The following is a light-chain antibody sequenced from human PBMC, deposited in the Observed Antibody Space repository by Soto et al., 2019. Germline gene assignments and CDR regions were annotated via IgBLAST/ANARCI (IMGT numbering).Light chain of an antibody. J-gene: IGKJ2*01. CDR1: QSVTNNF. CDR3: QQYGNSPYT. Sequence: EIVLTQSPGTLSLSPGERATLSCRASQSVTNNFLAWYQQNHGQAPRLLIYTASPRATGIPDRFSGSGSGTDFSLTISRLEPEDFAVYYCQQYGNSPYTFGEGTKLEI. V-gene: IGKV3-20*01. CDR2: TAS.